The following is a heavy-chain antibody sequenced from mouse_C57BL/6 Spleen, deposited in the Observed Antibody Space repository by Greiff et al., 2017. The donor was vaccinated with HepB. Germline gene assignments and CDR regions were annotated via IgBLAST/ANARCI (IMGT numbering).Heavy chain of an antibody. D-gene: IGHD3-2*02. CDR2: INYDGSST. Sequence: EVQVVESEGGLVQPGSSMKLSCTASGFTFSDYYMAWVRQVPEKGLEWVANINYDGSSTYYLDSLKSRFIISRDNAKNILYLQMSSLKSEDTATYYCAREAAQAPYAMDYWGQGTSVTVSS. J-gene: IGHJ4*01. CDR1: GFTFSDYY. CDR3: AREAAQAPYAMDY. V-gene: IGHV5-16*01.